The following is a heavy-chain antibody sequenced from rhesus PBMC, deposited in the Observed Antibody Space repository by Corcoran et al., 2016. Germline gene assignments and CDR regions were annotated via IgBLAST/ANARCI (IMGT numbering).Heavy chain of an antibody. J-gene: IGHJ4*01. V-gene: IGHV4-76*01. CDR3: ARRGFSGRRNSVDY. CDR1: GGSISSGYD. CDR2: IYGSSGST. Sequence: QVQLQESGPGVVKPSETLSLTCAVSGGSISSGYDWSWIRQPPGKGLEWIGYIYGSSGSTNYNPALKNRVTISKDASKNQVVLTMTNMDPVDAATYYCARRGFSGRRNSVDYWGQGVLVTVSS. D-gene: IGHD6-25*01.